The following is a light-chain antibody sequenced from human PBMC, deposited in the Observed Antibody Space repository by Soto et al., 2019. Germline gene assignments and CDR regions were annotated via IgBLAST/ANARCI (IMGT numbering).Light chain of an antibody. Sequence: QSVLTQPASVSGSPGQSITISYTGTSSDVGAYNRVSWYQQHSGKAPKLMIYEVSNRPSGVSNRFSGSKSGNTASLTISGLQAEDEADYYCLSYTTSSSYVFGTGTKLTVL. V-gene: IGLV2-14*01. CDR1: SSDVGAYNR. J-gene: IGLJ1*01. CDR2: EVS. CDR3: LSYTTSSSYV.